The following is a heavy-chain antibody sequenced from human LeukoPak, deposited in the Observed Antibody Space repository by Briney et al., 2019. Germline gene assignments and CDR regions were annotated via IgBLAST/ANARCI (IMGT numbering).Heavy chain of an antibody. CDR3: ARVGWFGEGGVDY. D-gene: IGHD3-10*01. CDR1: GFTFSSYS. Sequence: GGSLRLSCAASGFTFSSYSMNLVRQAPGKGLEWVSYISSSSSTIYYADSVKGRFTISRDNAKNSLYLQMNSLRAEDTAVYYCARVGWFGEGGVDYWGQGTLVAVCS. V-gene: IGHV3-48*01. J-gene: IGHJ4*02. CDR2: ISSSSSTI.